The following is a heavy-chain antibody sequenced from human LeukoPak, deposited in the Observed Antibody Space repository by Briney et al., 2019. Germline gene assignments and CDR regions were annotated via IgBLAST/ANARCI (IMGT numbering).Heavy chain of an antibody. J-gene: IGHJ4*02. CDR3: ARDRDLGVVTPWCDY. V-gene: IGHV3-30*03. Sequence: GGSLRLSCVASGFTFSNYGMQWVRQAPGKGLEWVAIISKDGSVKYYGDSVRGRFTISRDNSKNTGYLQMNSLRADDTAVYYCARDRDLGVVTPWCDYWGQGVLVTVSS. CDR2: ISKDGSVK. CDR1: GFTFSNYG. D-gene: IGHD2-2*01.